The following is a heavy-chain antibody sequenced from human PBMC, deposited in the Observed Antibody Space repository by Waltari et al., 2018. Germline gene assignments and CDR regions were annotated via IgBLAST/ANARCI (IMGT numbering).Heavy chain of an antibody. V-gene: IGHV4-34*01. CDR3: VKNGPYFDVDY. J-gene: IGHJ4*02. Sequence: QVQLQQWGAGLLKPSETLSLTCAVYGVPLNDYWWTWIRQSPGKGLEWIGEIHHSGNTHYNSSLKIRLTMSLDTSKKQFSLQLTSVTAADTAIYYCVKNGPYFDVDYWGQGTLVTVSS. D-gene: IGHD3-9*01. CDR2: IHHSGNT. CDR1: GVPLNDYW.